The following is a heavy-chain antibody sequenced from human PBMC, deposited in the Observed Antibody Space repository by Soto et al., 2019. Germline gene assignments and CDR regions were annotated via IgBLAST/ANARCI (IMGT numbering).Heavy chain of an antibody. CDR1: GGSFSGYY. D-gene: IGHD3-10*01. CDR2: INHSGST. CDR3: ARAHRYYYGSGSNFDY. V-gene: IGHV4-34*01. J-gene: IGHJ4*02. Sequence: SETLSLTCAVYGGSFSGYYWSWIRQPPGKGLEWIGEINHSGSTNYNPSLKSRVTISVDTSKNQFSLKLGSVTAADTAVYYCARAHRYYYGSGSNFDYWGQGTLVTVSS.